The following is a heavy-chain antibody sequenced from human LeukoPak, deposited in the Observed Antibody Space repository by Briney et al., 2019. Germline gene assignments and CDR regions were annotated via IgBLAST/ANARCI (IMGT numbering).Heavy chain of an antibody. CDR2: ISSSSNTI. CDR1: GFTFSSYS. CDR3: ARKRGDFGTFDP. V-gene: IGHV3-48*01. Sequence: GGSLRLSCAASGFTFSSYSMNWVCQPPGKGLEWVSYISSSSNTIYYADSVKGRFTISRDNAKNSLYLQMNSLRAEDTAVYYCARKRGDFGTFDPWGQGTLVTVSS. D-gene: IGHD4-17*01. J-gene: IGHJ5*02.